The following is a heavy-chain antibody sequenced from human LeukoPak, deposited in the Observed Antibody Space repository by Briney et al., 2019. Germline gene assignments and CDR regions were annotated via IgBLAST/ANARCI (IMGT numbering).Heavy chain of an antibody. J-gene: IGHJ1*01. CDR3: ARATNPLGYCKH. V-gene: IGHV3-66*01. CDR1: GFTFSSYT. D-gene: IGHD3-22*01. Sequence: PGGSLRLSCAASGFTFSSYTLSWVRQAPGKGLEWVSVIYSGGSTYYADSVKGRFTISRDNSKNTLYLQMNSLRAEDTAVYYCARATNPLGYCKHWGQGPLVTVSS. CDR2: IYSGGST.